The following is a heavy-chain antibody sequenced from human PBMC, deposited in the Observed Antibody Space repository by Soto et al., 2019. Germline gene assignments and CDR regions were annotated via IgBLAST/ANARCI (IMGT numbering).Heavy chain of an antibody. Sequence: PSETLSLTCAVSGGSISSSNWWSWVRQPPGKGLEWIGEIYHSGSTNYNPSLKSRVTISVDKSKNQFSLKLSSVTAADTAVYYCASSGSGIYYGMDVWGQGTTVTVSS. CDR2: IYHSGST. D-gene: IGHD3-10*01. CDR3: ASSGSGIYYGMDV. V-gene: IGHV4-4*02. J-gene: IGHJ6*02. CDR1: GGSISSSNW.